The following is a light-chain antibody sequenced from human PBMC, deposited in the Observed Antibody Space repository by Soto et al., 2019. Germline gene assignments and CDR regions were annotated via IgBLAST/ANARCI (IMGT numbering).Light chain of an antibody. CDR1: QSISSW. Sequence: DIQMTQSPSTLSESVLDRVTITCLASQSISSWLAWYQQKPGKAPKLLIYDASSLESGVPSRFGGSGSGTEFTLTISSLQPDDFATYYCQQYNSYSRTFGQGTKV. V-gene: IGKV1-5*01. CDR3: QQYNSYSRT. J-gene: IGKJ1*01. CDR2: DAS.